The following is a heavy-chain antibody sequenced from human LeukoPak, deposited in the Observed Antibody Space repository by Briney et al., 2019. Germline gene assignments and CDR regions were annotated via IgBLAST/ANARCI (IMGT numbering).Heavy chain of an antibody. J-gene: IGHJ6*02. V-gene: IGHV3-21*01. Sequence: GGSLRLSCTASGFTFSNAWMSWVRQAPGKGLEWVSSISSSSSYIYYADSVKGRFTISRDNAKNSLYLQMNSLRAEDTAVYYCARDSRVRGVHHYYYYGMDVWGQGTTVTVSS. D-gene: IGHD3-10*01. CDR3: ARDSRVRGVHHYYYYGMDV. CDR2: ISSSSSYI. CDR1: GFTFSNAW.